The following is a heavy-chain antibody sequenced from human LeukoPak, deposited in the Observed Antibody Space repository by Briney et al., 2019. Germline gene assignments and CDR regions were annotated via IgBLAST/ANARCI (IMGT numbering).Heavy chain of an antibody. D-gene: IGHD3-10*01. J-gene: IGHJ4*02. CDR2: INHSGST. V-gene: IGHV4-34*01. CDR3: ARWAAMVRGTYFDY. Sequence: SETLSLTCAVYGGSFSGYYWSWIRQPPGKGLEWIGEINHSGSTNYNPSLKSRVTISVDTSRNQFSLKLSSVTGADTAEYYCARWAAMVRGTYFDYWGQGTLVTVSS. CDR1: GGSFSGYY.